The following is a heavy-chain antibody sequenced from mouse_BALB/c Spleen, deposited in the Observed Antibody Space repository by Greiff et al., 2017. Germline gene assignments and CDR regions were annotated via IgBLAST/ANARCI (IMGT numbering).Heavy chain of an antibody. CDR1: GFAFSSYD. V-gene: IGHV5-12-1*01. J-gene: IGHJ3*01. CDR2: ISSGGGST. D-gene: IGHD2-3*01. CDR3: ARHTMVTTFAY. Sequence: EVMLVESGGGLVKPGGSLKLSCAASGFAFSSYDMSWVRQTPEKRLEWVAYISSGGGSTYYPDTVKGRFTISRDNAKNTLYLQMSSLKSEDTAMYYCARHTMVTTFAYWGQGTLVTVSA.